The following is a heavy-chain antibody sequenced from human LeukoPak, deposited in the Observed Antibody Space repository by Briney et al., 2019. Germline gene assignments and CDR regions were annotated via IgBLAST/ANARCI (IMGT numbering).Heavy chain of an antibody. J-gene: IGHJ4*02. V-gene: IGHV3-23*01. CDR1: GFTFSLYT. CDR3: TKRVGETSLSHHYDH. D-gene: IGHD1-26*01. Sequence: GGSLRLSCAASGFTFSLYTMTWVRQAPGKGLEWVSAISGGGDYIYYADSVKGRFTISRDNSQNTLHLHMNSLRADDTAVYYCTKRVGETSLSHHYDHWGQGTLVTVSS. CDR2: ISGGGDYI.